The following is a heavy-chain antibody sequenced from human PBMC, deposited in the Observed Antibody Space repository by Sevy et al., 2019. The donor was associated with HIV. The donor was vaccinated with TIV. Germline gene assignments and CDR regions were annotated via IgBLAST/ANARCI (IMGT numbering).Heavy chain of an antibody. CDR3: ATSRSGYFDSSGYYIY. D-gene: IGHD3-22*01. J-gene: IGHJ4*02. Sequence: GESLKISCKGSGYSFTSHWIGWVRHMPGKGLEWMGIIYPDDSDTRYSPSFEGQVTFSADKSISTAYLQWSSRKAADTAMYYYATSRSGYFDSSGYYIYWGQGTLVTVSS. CDR2: IYPDDSDT. CDR1: GYSFTSHW. V-gene: IGHV5-51*01.